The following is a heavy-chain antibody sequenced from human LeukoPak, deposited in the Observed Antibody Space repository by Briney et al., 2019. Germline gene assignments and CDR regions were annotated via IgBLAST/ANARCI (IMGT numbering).Heavy chain of an antibody. CDR3: ARGLSYHGYSSGWYKN. Sequence: ASVKVSCKASGYTFASYYMHWVRQAPGQGLEWMGIINPSGGSTSYAQKFQGRVTMTRDTSISTAYMELSRLRSDDTAVYYCARGLSYHGYSSGWYKNWGQGTLVTVSS. CDR1: GYTFASYY. CDR2: INPSGGST. V-gene: IGHV1-46*01. J-gene: IGHJ4*02. D-gene: IGHD6-19*01.